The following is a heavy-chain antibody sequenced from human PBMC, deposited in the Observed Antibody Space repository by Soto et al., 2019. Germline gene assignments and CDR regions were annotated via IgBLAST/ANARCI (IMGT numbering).Heavy chain of an antibody. CDR3: ERAYNFCYYQY. CDR2: NYHSGTI. D-gene: IGHD2-21*01. J-gene: IGHJ4*02. V-gene: IGHV4-38-2*02. CDR1: GDSFINGYY. Sequence: PAETLSLTCSVSGDSFINGYYWAWLRRQGGEGVGFIASNYHSGTIYYDPSVKSRVTISVDTSKNLFSLNLDAVKAADSAMYYCERAYNFCYYQYCGQGSLVTVSS.